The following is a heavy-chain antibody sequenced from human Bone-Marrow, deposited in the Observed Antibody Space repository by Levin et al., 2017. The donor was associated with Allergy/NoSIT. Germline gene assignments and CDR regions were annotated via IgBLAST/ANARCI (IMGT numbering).Heavy chain of an antibody. D-gene: IGHD3-16*01. J-gene: IGHJ4*02. V-gene: IGHV3-15*01. CDR3: ATSYDYVWGSYYNY. CDR2: IKSKTDGGTT. Sequence: AASGFTFTNAWMSWVRQAPGKGREGVGRIKSKTDGGTTASAAPVPGRFTVSRDDSKNTLYLQMNSLKTEDTAVYYCATSYDYVWGSYYNYWGLGTLVTVSS. CDR1: GFTFTNAW.